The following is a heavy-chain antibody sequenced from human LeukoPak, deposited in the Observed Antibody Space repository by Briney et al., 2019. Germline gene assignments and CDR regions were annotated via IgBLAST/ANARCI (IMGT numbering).Heavy chain of an antibody. J-gene: IGHJ4*02. CDR3: AREPSSFYSSSPPSDY. Sequence: ASVKVSCKASGYTFTSYGISWVRQAPGQGLEWMGWISAYNGNTNYAQKLQGRVTMTTDTSTSTAYMELRSLRSDDTAVYYCAREPSSFYSSSPPSDYWGQGTLVTVSS. V-gene: IGHV1-18*01. CDR1: GYTFTSYG. D-gene: IGHD6-6*01. CDR2: ISAYNGNT.